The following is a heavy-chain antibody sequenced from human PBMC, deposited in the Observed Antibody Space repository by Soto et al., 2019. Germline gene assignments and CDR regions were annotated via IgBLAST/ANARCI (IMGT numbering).Heavy chain of an antibody. V-gene: IGHV4-39*01. CDR3: ARLGGYCSSTSCYGYYGMDV. D-gene: IGHD2-2*01. Sequence: PSETLSLTCTVSGGSISSGPYSWGWIRQPPGERLEWIGTFYYSESTYYNPSLESRVTISVDTSKNQFSLKVSSVTVADTAVYYCARLGGYCSSTSCYGYYGMDVWGQGTTVTVSS. CDR1: GGSISSGPYS. J-gene: IGHJ6*02. CDR2: FYYSEST.